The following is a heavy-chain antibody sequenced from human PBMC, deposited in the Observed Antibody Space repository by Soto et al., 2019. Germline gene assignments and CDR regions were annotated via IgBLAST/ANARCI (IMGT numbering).Heavy chain of an antibody. D-gene: IGHD3-3*02. V-gene: IGHV3-30*18. J-gene: IGHJ4*01. CDR2: ISYDGTEE. Sequence: GGSLRLSCAASGFTFSSFGMHWVRQAPGKGLEWVAVISYDGTEEKYADSVKGRATVSRDNSKNIVYLQMNRLRGDDSAIYYCAKGRFDVVTISPFDHWGQGTLVTVSS. CDR3: AKGRFDVVTISPFDH. CDR1: GFTFSSFG.